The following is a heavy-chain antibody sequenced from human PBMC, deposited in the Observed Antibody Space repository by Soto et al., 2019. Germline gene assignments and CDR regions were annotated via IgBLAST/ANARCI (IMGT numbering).Heavy chain of an antibody. CDR3: ARISVASRYMDV. J-gene: IGHJ6*03. CDR1: GGSISSSSYY. CDR2: FYYSGSP. Sequence: QLQLEESGPGLVKPSETLSLTCTVSGGSISSSSYYLGWIRQSPGKGLEWIGRFYYSGSPYYSPSLRSRVTISGDTSRKQISLRLSSVTAADTAVYYCARISVASRYMDVWGKGTTVTVSS. V-gene: IGHV4-39*01. D-gene: IGHD5-12*01.